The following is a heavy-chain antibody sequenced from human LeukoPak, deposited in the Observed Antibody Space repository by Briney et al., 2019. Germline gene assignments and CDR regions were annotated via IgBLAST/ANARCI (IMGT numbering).Heavy chain of an antibody. Sequence: GGSLRLSCAASGFTFSSYAMHWVRQAPGKGLEWVAVISYDGSNKYYADSVKGRFTISRDNSKNTLYLQMNSLRAEDTAVYYCARGSSTSCYWTCGWFDPWGQGTLVTVSS. J-gene: IGHJ5*02. V-gene: IGHV3-30-3*01. D-gene: IGHD2-2*01. CDR3: ARGSSTSCYWTCGWFDP. CDR2: ISYDGSNK. CDR1: GFTFSSYA.